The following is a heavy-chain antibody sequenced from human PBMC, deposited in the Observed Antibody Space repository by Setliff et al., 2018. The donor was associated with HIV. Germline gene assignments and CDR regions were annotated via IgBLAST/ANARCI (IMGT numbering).Heavy chain of an antibody. CDR1: GFIFGDYS. CDR2: ISGSGRRV. CDR3: ARGVPRYSSGSLPWVY. Sequence: GESLKISCAASGFIFGDYSMHRVRQIPEKRLEWISYISGSGRRVFYADSVRGRFTVSRDNTNSSLFLQMTNVTTEDTSLYFCARGVPRYSSGSLPWVYWGQGTLVTVS. J-gene: IGHJ4*02. D-gene: IGHD2-21*01. V-gene: IGHV3-48*04.